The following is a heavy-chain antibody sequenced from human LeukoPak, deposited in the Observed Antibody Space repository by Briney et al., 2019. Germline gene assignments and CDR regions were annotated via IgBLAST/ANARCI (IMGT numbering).Heavy chain of an antibody. CDR3: AKDSVTDFPCWFDP. CDR2: ITGSGGST. V-gene: IGHV3-23*01. J-gene: IGHJ5*02. Sequence: GGSLRLSCVASGFIFSNYVMNWVRQAPGKGLEWVSGITGSGGSTYYADSMKGRFTISRDNSKNTLYLQMNSLRAEDTAVYYCAKDSVTDFPCWFDPWGQGTLVTVSS. CDR1: GFIFSNYV. D-gene: IGHD3/OR15-3a*01.